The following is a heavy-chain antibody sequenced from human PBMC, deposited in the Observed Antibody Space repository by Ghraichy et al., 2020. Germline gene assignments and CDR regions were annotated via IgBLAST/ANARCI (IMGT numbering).Heavy chain of an antibody. CDR1: GFTFSSYA. J-gene: IGHJ5*02. CDR2: ISGSGGST. V-gene: IGHV3-23*01. D-gene: IGHD6-13*01. CDR3: ARLAAAGTRWFDP. Sequence: LSLTCAASGFTFSSYAMSWVRQAPGKGLEWVSAISGSGGSTYYADSVKGRFTISRDNSKNTLYLQMNSLRAEDTAVYYCARLAAAGTRWFDPWGQGTLVTVSS.